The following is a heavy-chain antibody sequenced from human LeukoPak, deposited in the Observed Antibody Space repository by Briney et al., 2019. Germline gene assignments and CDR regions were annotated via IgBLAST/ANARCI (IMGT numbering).Heavy chain of an antibody. CDR3: AREGITMIAFDY. D-gene: IGHD3-22*01. J-gene: IGHJ4*02. CDR2: ISYDGSNK. Sequence: QPGGSLRLSCAASGFTFSSYAMHWVRQAPGKGLEWVAVISYDGSNKYYADSVKGRFTISRDNSKNTLYLQMNSLRAEDTAVYYCAREGITMIAFDYWGQGTLVTVSS. V-gene: IGHV3-30-3*01. CDR1: GFTFSSYA.